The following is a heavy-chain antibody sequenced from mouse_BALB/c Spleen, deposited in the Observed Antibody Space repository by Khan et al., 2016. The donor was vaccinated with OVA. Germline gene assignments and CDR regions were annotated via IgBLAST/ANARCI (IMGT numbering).Heavy chain of an antibody. CDR2: INPTSGYT. CDR1: GYTFTSFW. V-gene: IGHV1-7*01. J-gene: IGHJ2*01. Sequence: QVQLQQSGAELAKPGASVKMSCKASGYTFTSFWMYWVKQRPGQGLEWIGYINPTSGYTDYNEKFKDRATLSAAKSSSTAYMQLSSLTSEESSVDYCTRGRIDYWGQGTTLTVSS. CDR3: TRGRIDY.